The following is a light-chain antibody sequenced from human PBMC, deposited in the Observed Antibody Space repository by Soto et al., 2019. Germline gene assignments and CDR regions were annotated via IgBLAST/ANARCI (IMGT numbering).Light chain of an antibody. CDR3: QQYGSSPSIT. J-gene: IGKJ5*01. CDR2: GAS. Sequence: IVLTLSPGTLPLSPGERATLSCGASQSVSSGLAWYQQKPGQAPRLLIYGASSRATGIPDRFSGSGSGTDFTLTISRLEPEDFAVYYCQQYGSSPSITFGQGTRLEIK. CDR1: QSVSSG. V-gene: IGKV3-20*01.